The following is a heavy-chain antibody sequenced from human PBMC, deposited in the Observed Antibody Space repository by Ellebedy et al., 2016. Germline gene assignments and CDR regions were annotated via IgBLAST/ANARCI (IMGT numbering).Heavy chain of an antibody. J-gene: IGHJ3*02. D-gene: IGHD3-10*01. CDR1: GGSFSGYY. Sequence: SETLSLTCAVYGGSFSGYYWSWIRQPPGKGLEWIGEINHSGSTNYNPSLKSRVTISVDTSKNQFSLMVNSVTAADTAVYYCARGILSRSAFDIWGQGTMGTVSS. CDR2: INHSGST. V-gene: IGHV4-34*01. CDR3: ARGILSRSAFDI.